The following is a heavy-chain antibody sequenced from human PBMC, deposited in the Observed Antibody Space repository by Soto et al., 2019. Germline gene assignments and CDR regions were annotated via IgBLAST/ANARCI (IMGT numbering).Heavy chain of an antibody. V-gene: IGHV1-24*01. Sequence: ASVKVSCTVSGYTLTELSMHWVRQAPGKGLEWMGGFDPEDGETIYAQKFQGRVTMTEDTSTDTAYMELSSLRSEDTAVYYCATVTPGSGSYFPPLQNWFDPWGQGTLVTVSS. CDR3: ATVTPGSGSYFPPLQNWFDP. J-gene: IGHJ5*02. CDR2: FDPEDGET. D-gene: IGHD1-26*01. CDR1: GYTLTELS.